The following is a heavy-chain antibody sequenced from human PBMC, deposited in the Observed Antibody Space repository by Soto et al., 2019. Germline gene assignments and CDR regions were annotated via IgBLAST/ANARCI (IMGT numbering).Heavy chain of an antibody. CDR2: IYYSGST. D-gene: IGHD3-10*01. CDR1: GGSISNYY. J-gene: IGHJ4*02. Sequence: PSETLSLTCTVSGGSISNYYWSWIRHPPGKKLEWIGYIYYSGSTNYNPSLKSRVTISVDTSKNQFSLKLYSVTAADTAVYYCARHNYGSGSTYFDYWGQGTLVTVSS. CDR3: ARHNYGSGSTYFDY. V-gene: IGHV4-59*08.